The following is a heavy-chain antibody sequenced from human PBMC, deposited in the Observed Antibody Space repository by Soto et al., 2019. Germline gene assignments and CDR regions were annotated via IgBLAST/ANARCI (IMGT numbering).Heavy chain of an antibody. Sequence: ASVKVSCKASGYTFTSYYMHWVRQAPGQGLEWMGIINPSGGSTSYAQKFQGRVTMTRDTSTSTVYMELSSLRSEDTAVYYCARERSKTDYYDSSGYYAPSTYCFAPCRHGTLPTASS. CDR2: INPSGGST. V-gene: IGHV1-46*01. J-gene: IGHJ5*02. CDR3: ARERSKTDYYDSSGYYAPSTYCFAP. D-gene: IGHD3-22*01. CDR1: GYTFTSYY.